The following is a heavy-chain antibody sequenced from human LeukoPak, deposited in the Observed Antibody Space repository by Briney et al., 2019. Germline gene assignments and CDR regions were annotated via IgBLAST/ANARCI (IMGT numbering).Heavy chain of an antibody. Sequence: SETLSLTCTVSGGSVRRGNYYWTWIRQPAGSGLEWIGRIYTSGTTDYNSSLRTRVTISVDASRNQFSLNLSSVTAADTAVYYCAGALYYYNASGYYPFDYWGQGTLVTVSS. CDR1: GGSVRRGNYY. J-gene: IGHJ4*02. CDR2: IYTSGTT. V-gene: IGHV4-61*02. D-gene: IGHD3-22*01. CDR3: AGALYYYNASGYYPFDY.